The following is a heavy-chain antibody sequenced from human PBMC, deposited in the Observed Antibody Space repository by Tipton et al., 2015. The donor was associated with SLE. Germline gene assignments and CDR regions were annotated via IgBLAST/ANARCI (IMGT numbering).Heavy chain of an antibody. V-gene: IGHV4-34*01. CDR1: RGSFSGYA. D-gene: IGHD6-19*01. J-gene: IGHJ6*03. CDR2: INHSGFT. Sequence: TLSLTCAVYRGSFSGYAWSWIRQPPGKGLEWIGEINHSGFTNYNPSLKSRVTMSRDTSTNQLSLKLSSVTAADTAVYYCARGVAGYYFYYYLDVWGSGTAVTVS. CDR3: ARGVAGYYFYYYLDV.